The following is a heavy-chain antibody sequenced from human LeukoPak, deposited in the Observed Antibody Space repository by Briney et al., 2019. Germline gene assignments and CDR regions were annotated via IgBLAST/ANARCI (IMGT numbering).Heavy chain of an antibody. J-gene: IGHJ4*02. D-gene: IGHD1-26*01. CDR1: GYTFTSHG. Sequence: GASVKVSCKASGYTFTSHGISWVRQAPGQGLEWMGWISAYNGNTNYAQKLQGRVTMTTDTSTSTAYMELRSLRSDDTAVYYCARNGGSYPFGWDYFDYWGQGTLVTVSS. V-gene: IGHV1-18*01. CDR2: ISAYNGNT. CDR3: ARNGGSYPFGWDYFDY.